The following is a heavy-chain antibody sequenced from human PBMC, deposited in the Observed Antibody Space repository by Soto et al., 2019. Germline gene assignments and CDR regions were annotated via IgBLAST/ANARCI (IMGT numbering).Heavy chain of an antibody. Sequence: QVQLVESGGGVVQPGRSLRLSCAASGFTFSSYGMHWVRQAPGKGLEWVAVIWYDGSNKYYADSVKGRFTISRDNSKDTLYPQMNRLRAEDTAVYSCARDYTEYYDVWRCYYRGYYMYVCGKGTTVTVSS. CDR2: IWYDGSNK. V-gene: IGHV3-33*01. D-gene: IGHD3-3*01. CDR1: GFTFSSYG. J-gene: IGHJ6*03. CDR3: ARDYTEYYDVWRCYYRGYYMYV.